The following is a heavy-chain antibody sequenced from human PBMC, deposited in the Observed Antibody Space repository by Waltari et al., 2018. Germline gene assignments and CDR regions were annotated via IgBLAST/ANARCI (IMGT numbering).Heavy chain of an antibody. Sequence: QVQLVQSGAEVKKPGASVKVSCKASGYTFTSYAMHWVRQAPGQRLEWMGWINAGKGNTKYTQKFQARVNITSDTSASTAYMELSSLRSEDTAVYYCARDEVRQHVGNYYYYYGMDVWGQGTTVTVSS. D-gene: IGHD6-13*01. J-gene: IGHJ6*02. CDR3: ARDEVRQHVGNYYYYYGMDV. CDR2: INAGKGNT. CDR1: GYTFTSYA. V-gene: IGHV1-3*01.